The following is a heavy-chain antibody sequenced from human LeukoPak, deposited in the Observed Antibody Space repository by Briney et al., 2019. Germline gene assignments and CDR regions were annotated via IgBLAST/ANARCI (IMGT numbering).Heavy chain of an antibody. J-gene: IGHJ5*02. CDR1: GFTFSSYG. CDR3: AKLPRSIVVVPAAMRGGNWFDP. V-gene: IGHV3-30*02. Sequence: DPGGSLRLSCAASGFTFSSYGMHWVRQAPGKGLEWVAFIRYDGSNKYYADSVKGRFTISRDNSKNTLYLQMNSLRAEDTAVYYCAKLPRSIVVVPAAMRGGNWFDPWGQGTLVTVSS. CDR2: IRYDGSNK. D-gene: IGHD2-2*01.